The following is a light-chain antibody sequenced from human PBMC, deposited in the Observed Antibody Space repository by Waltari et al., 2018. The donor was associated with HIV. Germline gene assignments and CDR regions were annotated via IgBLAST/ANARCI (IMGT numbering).Light chain of an antibody. CDR1: QTISVY. Sequence: DIQMTQSPSSLSASVGDRVTITCRASQTISVYLNWYQQKPGKAPNLLIYGASRLQSGVPSRFRGSGSETDFSLTISSLQPEDFATYFCQQSYTSPPTFGGGTKVEFK. J-gene: IGKJ4*01. CDR2: GAS. CDR3: QQSYTSPPT. V-gene: IGKV1-39*01.